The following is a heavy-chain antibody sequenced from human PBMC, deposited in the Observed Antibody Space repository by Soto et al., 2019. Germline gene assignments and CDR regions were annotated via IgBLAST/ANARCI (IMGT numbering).Heavy chain of an antibody. Sequence: PAETLSLTCSVYVGSFSGYYWSWSRQPPGKGLEWIGEINHSGSTNYNPSLKSRVTISVDTSKNQFSLKLSSVTAADTAVYYCAGVAVTTYFDYWGQGTLVTVSS. V-gene: IGHV4-34*01. J-gene: IGHJ4*02. CDR2: INHSGST. CDR3: AGVAVTTYFDY. D-gene: IGHD4-17*01. CDR1: VGSFSGYY.